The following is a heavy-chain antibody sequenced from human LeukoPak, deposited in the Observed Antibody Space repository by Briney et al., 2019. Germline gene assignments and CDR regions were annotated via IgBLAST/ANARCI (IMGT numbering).Heavy chain of an antibody. D-gene: IGHD6-6*01. J-gene: IGHJ1*01. CDR2: ISSSSSYI. V-gene: IGHV3-21*01. CDR3: ARDLGYSSSSVYFQH. Sequence: GGSLRLSCAASGFTFSSYAMTWVRQAPGKGLEWVSSISSSSSYIYYADSVKGRFTISRDNAKNSLYLQMNSLRAEDTAVYYCARDLGYSSSSVYFQHWGQGTLVTVSS. CDR1: GFTFSSYA.